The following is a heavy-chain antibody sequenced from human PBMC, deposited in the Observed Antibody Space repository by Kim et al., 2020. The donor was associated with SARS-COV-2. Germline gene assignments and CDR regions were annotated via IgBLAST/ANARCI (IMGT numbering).Heavy chain of an antibody. V-gene: IGHV3-30*04. D-gene: IGHD3-22*01. Sequence: GGSLRLSCAASGFTFSSYAMHWVRQAPGKGLEWVAVISYDGSNKYYADSVKGRFTISRDNSKNTLYLQMNSLRAEDTAVYYCARVPYYDSSGYYPPPIDYWGQGTLVTVSS. CDR1: GFTFSSYA. J-gene: IGHJ4*02. CDR3: ARVPYYDSSGYYPPPIDY. CDR2: ISYDGSNK.